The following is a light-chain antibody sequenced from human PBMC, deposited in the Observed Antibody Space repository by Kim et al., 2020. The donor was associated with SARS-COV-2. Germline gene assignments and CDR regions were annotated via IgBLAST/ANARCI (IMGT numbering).Light chain of an antibody. CDR1: QSVNSNN. CDR3: QQYGSLWT. CDR2: GTS. Sequence: WSPGERATLSCRASQSVNSNNFAWYQQKPGQAPRLLIYGTSSRATGIPDRSSGSGSETDFTLTITRLEPDDFAVYYCQQYGSLWTFGQGTKLEI. V-gene: IGKV3-20*01. J-gene: IGKJ1*01.